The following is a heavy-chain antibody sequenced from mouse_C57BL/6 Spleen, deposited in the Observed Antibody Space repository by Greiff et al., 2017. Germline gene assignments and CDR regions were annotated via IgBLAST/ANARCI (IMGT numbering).Heavy chain of an antibody. CDR3: ARHGAPPYAMDY. Sequence: VKVVESGAELVKPGASVKLSCKASGYTFTEYTIHWVKQRSGQGLEWIGWFYPGSGSIKYNEKFKDKATLTADKSSSTVYMELSRLTSEDSAVYFCARHGAPPYAMDYWGQGTSVTVSS. V-gene: IGHV1-62-2*01. CDR2: FYPGSGSI. CDR1: GYTFTEYT. J-gene: IGHJ4*01.